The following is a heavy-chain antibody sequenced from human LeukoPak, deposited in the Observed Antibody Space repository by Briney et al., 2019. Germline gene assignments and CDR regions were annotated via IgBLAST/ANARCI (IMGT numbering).Heavy chain of an antibody. J-gene: IGHJ4*02. V-gene: IGHV3-30*18. CDR3: AKVGGVGGLLN. CDR1: GFTFSSYG. CDR2: ISYDGSNK. Sequence: GGSLRLSCAASGFTFSSYGMHWVRQAPGKGLEWVAVISYDGSNKYYADSVKGRFTISRDNSKNTLYLQMNSLRAEDTAVYYCAKVGGVGGLLNWGQGTLVTVSS. D-gene: IGHD3-16*01.